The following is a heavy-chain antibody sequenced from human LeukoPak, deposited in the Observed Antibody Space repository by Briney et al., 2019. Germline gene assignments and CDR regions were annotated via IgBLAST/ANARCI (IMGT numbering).Heavy chain of an antibody. CDR2: INPSGGST. J-gene: IGHJ4*02. CDR3: ARGQTYYDILTGYWSLYYFDY. D-gene: IGHD3-9*01. V-gene: IGHV1-46*01. Sequence: ASVKVSCKASGYTFTGYYMHWVRQAPGQGLEWMGIINPSGGSTSYAQKFQGRVTMTRDMSTSTVYIELSSLRSEDTAVYYCARGQTYYDILTGYWSLYYFDYWGQGTLVTVSS. CDR1: GYTFTGYY.